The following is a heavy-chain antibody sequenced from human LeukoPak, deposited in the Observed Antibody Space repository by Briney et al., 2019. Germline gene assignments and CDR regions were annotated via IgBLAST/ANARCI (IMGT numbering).Heavy chain of an antibody. Sequence: GGSLRLSCAASGFTVSSNYMSWVRQAPGKGLEWVAGIYSGGSTYYADSVKGRFTISRDNSKNTLYLQMNSLRAEDTAVYYCARDVTTMVREGDAFDIWGQGTMVTVSS. CDR2: IYSGGST. CDR1: GFTVSSNY. CDR3: ARDVTTMVREGDAFDI. V-gene: IGHV3-66*01. J-gene: IGHJ3*02. D-gene: IGHD3-10*01.